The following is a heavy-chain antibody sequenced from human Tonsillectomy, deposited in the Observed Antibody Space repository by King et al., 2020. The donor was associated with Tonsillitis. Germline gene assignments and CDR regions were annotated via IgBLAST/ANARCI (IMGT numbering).Heavy chain of an antibody. CDR1: GFTFSSYG. Sequence: VQLVESGGGVVQPGRSLRLSCAASGFTFSSYGMHWVRQAPGKGLEWVAVIWYDGSNKYYADSVKGRFTISRDNSKNTLYLQMNSLRAEDTAVYCCARTRLRFLEWLLHPHPKYFQHWGQGTLVTVSS. J-gene: IGHJ1*01. CDR3: ARTRLRFLEWLLHPHPKYFQH. V-gene: IGHV3-33*08. CDR2: IWYDGSNK. D-gene: IGHD3-3*01.